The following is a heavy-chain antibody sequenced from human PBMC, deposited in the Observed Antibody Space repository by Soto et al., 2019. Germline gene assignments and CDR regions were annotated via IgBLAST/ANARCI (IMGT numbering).Heavy chain of an antibody. D-gene: IGHD2-2*01. V-gene: IGHV1-3*01. Sequence: ASVKVSCKASGYTFTSYAMHWVRQAPGQRLEWMGWINAGNGNTKYSQKFQGRVTITRDTSASTAYMELSSLRSEDTAAYYCARDLSDIVVVPAAMPILGYWGQGTLVTVSS. CDR3: ARDLSDIVVVPAAMPILGY. CDR1: GYTFTSYA. J-gene: IGHJ4*02. CDR2: INAGNGNT.